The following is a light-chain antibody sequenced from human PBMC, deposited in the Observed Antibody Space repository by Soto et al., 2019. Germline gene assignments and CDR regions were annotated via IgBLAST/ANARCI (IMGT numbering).Light chain of an antibody. V-gene: IGKV2-28*01. J-gene: IGKJ1*01. CDR3: MQALQTPGT. Sequence: IVMTQSPLSLPVTPGEPASISCRSSQSLLHSNGYNYLDWYLQKPGQSPQLLIYLGSNRASGVPYRFMGSGSGTDFTLKISRVVAEDVGVYYCMQALQTPGTFGQGTRV. CDR2: LGS. CDR1: QSLLHSNGYNY.